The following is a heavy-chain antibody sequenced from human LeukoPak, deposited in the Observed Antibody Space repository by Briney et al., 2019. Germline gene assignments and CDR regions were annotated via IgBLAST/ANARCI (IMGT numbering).Heavy chain of an antibody. D-gene: IGHD3-10*01. Sequence: NPSETLSLTCAVYGGSLSNYYWSWIRQPPGKGLEWIGEINHGGSTKYNPSLKSRVTISVDMSKNQFSLELSSVTAADTAVYYCARGPASGSNFAWFDPWGQGTLVIVSS. J-gene: IGHJ5*02. CDR1: GGSLSNYY. V-gene: IGHV4-34*01. CDR2: INHGGST. CDR3: ARGPASGSNFAWFDP.